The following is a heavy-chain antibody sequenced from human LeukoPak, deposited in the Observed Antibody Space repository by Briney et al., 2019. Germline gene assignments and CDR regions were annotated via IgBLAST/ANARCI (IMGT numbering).Heavy chain of an antibody. J-gene: IGHJ4*02. D-gene: IGHD1-26*01. CDR3: ARLASGSYAKDY. CDR2: IIPIFGTA. CDR1: GGTFSSYA. Sequence: SVKVSCKASGGTFSSYAISWVRQAPGQGLEWMGGIIPIFGTANYAQKFQGRVTITTDESTGTAYMELSSLRSEDTAVYYCARLASGSYAKDYWGQGTLVTVSS. V-gene: IGHV1-69*05.